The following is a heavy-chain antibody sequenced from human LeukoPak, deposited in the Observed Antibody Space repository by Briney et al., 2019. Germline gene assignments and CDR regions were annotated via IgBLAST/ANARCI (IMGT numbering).Heavy chain of an antibody. CDR3: AKDYGTFGGVIVPDYYYYYMDV. Sequence: GGSLRLSCAASGFTFSSYGMHWVRQAPGKGPEWVAFIRYDGSNKYYADSVKGRFTISRDNSKNTLYLQMNSLRAEDTAVYYCAKDYGTFGGVIVPDYYYYYMDVWGKGTTVTVSS. V-gene: IGHV3-30*02. CDR2: IRYDGSNK. D-gene: IGHD3-16*02. J-gene: IGHJ6*03. CDR1: GFTFSSYG.